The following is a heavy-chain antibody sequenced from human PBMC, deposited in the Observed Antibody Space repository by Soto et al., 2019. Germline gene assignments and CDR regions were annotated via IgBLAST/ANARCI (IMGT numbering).Heavy chain of an antibody. CDR2: ISGSGGT. CDR1: GFTFSSYG. V-gene: IGHV3-23*01. J-gene: IGHJ6*03. Sequence: GGSLRLSCAASGFTFSSYGMNWVRQTPGKGLEWVSGISGSGGTYYEDSVKGRCTISRDSSKDRLYLRMSSLRADDTAVYYCAKNGGSSYYYYMDVWGKGTTVTVSS. CDR3: AKNGGSSYYYYMDV. D-gene: IGHD6-13*01.